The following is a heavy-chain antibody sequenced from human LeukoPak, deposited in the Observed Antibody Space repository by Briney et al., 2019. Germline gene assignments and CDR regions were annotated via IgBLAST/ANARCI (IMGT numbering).Heavy chain of an antibody. J-gene: IGHJ4*02. CDR3: AREARDLGYCSSTSCYGGPGFDY. Sequence: GSLRLSCAASGFTFSSYWMSWVRQAPGKGLEWVANINQGGSEKYYVESLKGRFTISRDNAKYSLYLQMNSLRAEDTAVYYCAREARDLGYCSSTSCYGGPGFDYWGQGTLVTVSS. CDR1: GFTFSSYW. D-gene: IGHD2-2*01. V-gene: IGHV3-7*01. CDR2: INQGGSEK.